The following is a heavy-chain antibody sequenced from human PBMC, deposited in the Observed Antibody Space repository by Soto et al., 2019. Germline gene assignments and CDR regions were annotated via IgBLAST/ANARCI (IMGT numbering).Heavy chain of an antibody. J-gene: IGHJ4*02. D-gene: IGHD3-10*01. CDR2: INVYNGNT. Sequence: QVQLVQSGAEVKKPGASVKVSCKASGYTFTRHGIIWGRQAPGQGLEWMGGINVYNGNTNYAQKLQGRVTMTPDTPTLAAYPDLRSLRSEVTAVYLGAGDTSRGEYDFWCEGTLVTVSS. CDR1: GYTFTRHG. V-gene: IGHV1-18*01. CDR3: AGDTSRGEYDF.